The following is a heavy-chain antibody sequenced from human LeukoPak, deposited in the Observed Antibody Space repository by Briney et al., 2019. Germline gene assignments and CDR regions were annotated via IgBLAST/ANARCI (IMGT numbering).Heavy chain of an antibody. J-gene: IGHJ6*03. V-gene: IGHV4-4*07. CDR3: ARGRNSSSWYWGYYYYYYMDV. Sequence: PSEALSLTCTVSGGPISSYYWSWIRQPAGKGLEWIGRIYTSGSTNYNPSLKSRVTMSVDTSKNQFSLKLSSVTAADTAVYYCARGRNSSSWYWGYYYYYYMDVWGKGTTVTVSS. CDR2: IYTSGST. D-gene: IGHD6-13*01. CDR1: GGPISSYY.